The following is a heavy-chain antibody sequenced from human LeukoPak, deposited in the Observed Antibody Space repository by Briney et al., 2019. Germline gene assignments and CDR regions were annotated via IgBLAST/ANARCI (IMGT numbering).Heavy chain of an antibody. Sequence: GGSLRLSCAASGFTFSSYWMSWVRQAPGKGLEWVANIKQDGSEKYYVDSVKGRFTISRDNAKNSLYLQMNRLRAEDTAVYYCARGSSLGYCTNGVCYFDYWGQGTLVTVSS. CDR1: GFTFSSYW. V-gene: IGHV3-7*01. CDR3: ARGSSLGYCTNGVCYFDY. D-gene: IGHD2-8*01. CDR2: IKQDGSEK. J-gene: IGHJ4*02.